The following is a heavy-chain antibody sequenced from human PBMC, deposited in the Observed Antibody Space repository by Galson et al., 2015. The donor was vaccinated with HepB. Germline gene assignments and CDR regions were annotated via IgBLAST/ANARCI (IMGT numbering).Heavy chain of an antibody. CDR3: ARSVYQLPPPARFAMDV. V-gene: IGHV3-33*08. CDR1: GFTFSSYS. D-gene: IGHD2-2*01. J-gene: IGHJ6*02. CDR2: IWYDGTKK. Sequence: SLRLSCAASGFTFSSYSMNWVRQAPGKGLEWVAGIWYDGTKKYYVDSVKGRFTISRDNSKNTLYLQMNSLRAEDTALYFCARSVYQLPPPARFAMDVWGQGTSVTVSS.